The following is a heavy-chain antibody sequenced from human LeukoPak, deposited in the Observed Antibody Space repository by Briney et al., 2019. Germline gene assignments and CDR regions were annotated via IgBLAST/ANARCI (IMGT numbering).Heavy chain of an antibody. J-gene: IGHJ6*03. CDR2: ISSSSSYI. CDR1: GFTFSSYS. D-gene: IGHD6-13*01. V-gene: IGHV3-21*01. Sequence: GGSLRLSCAASGFTFSSYSMNWVRQAPGKGLEWVSSISSSSSYIYYADSVKGRFTISRDNAKNSLYLQMNSLRAEDTAVYYCAREPGIAAAGNRYMDVWGKGTTVTVSS. CDR3: AREPGIAAAGNRYMDV.